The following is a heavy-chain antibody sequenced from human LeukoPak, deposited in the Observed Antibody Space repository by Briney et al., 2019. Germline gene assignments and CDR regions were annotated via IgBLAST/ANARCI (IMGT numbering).Heavy chain of an antibody. Sequence: GGSLRLSCAASGFTFSSYSMNWVRQAPGKGPEWVSSISSSSSYIYYADSVKGRFTISRDNAKNSLYLQMNSLRAEDTAVYYCARGGSYGSGSSPFDYWGQGTLVTVSS. CDR3: ARGGSYGSGSSPFDY. D-gene: IGHD3-10*01. CDR2: ISSSSSYI. CDR1: GFTFSSYS. J-gene: IGHJ4*02. V-gene: IGHV3-21*01.